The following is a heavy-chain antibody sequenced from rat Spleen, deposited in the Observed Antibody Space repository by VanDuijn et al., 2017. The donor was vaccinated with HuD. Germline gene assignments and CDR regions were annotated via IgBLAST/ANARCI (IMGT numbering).Heavy chain of an antibody. V-gene: IGHV2-63*01. CDR2: MRYNGDT. D-gene: IGHD1-10*01. J-gene: IGHJ2*01. Sequence: QVQLKESGPGPVQPSQTLSLTCTVSGFSLTSYSVHWVRQPPGKGLEWMGRMRYNGDTSYNSALKSRLSISRDTSKNQVFLKMNSLQTDDTGTYYCTSLYNNYFDYWGQGVMVTVSS. CDR1: GFSLTSYS. CDR3: TSLYNNYFDY.